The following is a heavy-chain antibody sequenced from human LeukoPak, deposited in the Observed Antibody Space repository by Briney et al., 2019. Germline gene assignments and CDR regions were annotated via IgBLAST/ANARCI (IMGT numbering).Heavy chain of an antibody. J-gene: IGHJ4*02. D-gene: IGHD2/OR15-2a*01. V-gene: IGHV3-23*01. CDR1: GFTFSSYG. CDR2: MSGNGDTT. Sequence: PGGSLRLSCAASGFTFSSYGISWVRQAPGEGLEWVSAMSGNGDTTYYADSVKGRFTVSRDNSKNKLFLQMNSLRAEDTAVYYCARALGAGFSWAYFGYWGQGTLVSLSS. CDR3: ARALGAGFSWAYFGY.